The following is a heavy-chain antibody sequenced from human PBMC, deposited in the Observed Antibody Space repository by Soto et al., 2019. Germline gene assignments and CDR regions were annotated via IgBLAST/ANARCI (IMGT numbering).Heavy chain of an antibody. CDR2: IVPMFGTT. V-gene: IGHV1-69*01. Sequence: QVQLVQSGPELKKPGSSVKVSCKAPGDTFNSYGISWVRQAPGQGLEWMGGIVPMFGTTNLALKFEDRVTITADELTTTVYMERMGLTSEDTAVYYCARDLADVHLWDAFDVWGHGTRVTVSS. CDR1: GDTFNSYG. J-gene: IGHJ3*01. CDR3: ARDLADVHLWDAFDV. D-gene: IGHD6-13*01.